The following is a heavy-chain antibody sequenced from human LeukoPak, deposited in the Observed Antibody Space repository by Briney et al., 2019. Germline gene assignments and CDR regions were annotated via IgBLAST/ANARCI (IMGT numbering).Heavy chain of an antibody. CDR1: GGSISNYW. CDR3: ARGYSSSWNYFDY. J-gene: IGHJ4*02. Sequence: SETLSLTCGVSGGSISNYWWSWIRQPPGKGLEWIGYVFDSGGTNYNPSLKSRVTISVDTSKKQFSLKLSSVTAADTAVYYCARGYSSSWNYFDYWGQGTLVTVSS. V-gene: IGHV4-59*01. D-gene: IGHD6-13*01. CDR2: VFDSGGT.